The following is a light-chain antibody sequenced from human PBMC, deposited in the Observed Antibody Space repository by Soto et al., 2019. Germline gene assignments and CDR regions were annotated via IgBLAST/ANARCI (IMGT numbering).Light chain of an antibody. V-gene: IGKV3-20*01. J-gene: IGKJ4*01. CDR3: QQFSSYPLT. CDR1: QSVSSSY. CDR2: GAS. Sequence: EIVLTQPPGTLSLSPGERATLSFRASQSVSSSYLAWYQQKPGQAPRLLIYGASSRATGIPDRFSGGGSGTDFTLTISRLEPEDFAVYYCQQFSSYPLTFGGGTKVDIK.